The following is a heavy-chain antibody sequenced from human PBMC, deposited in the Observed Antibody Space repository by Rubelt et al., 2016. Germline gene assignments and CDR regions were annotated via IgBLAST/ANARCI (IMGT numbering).Heavy chain of an antibody. CDR1: GYTFTSYA. V-gene: IGHV1-3*01. D-gene: IGHD1-26*01. J-gene: IGHJ4*02. CDR2: FNVGHGNT. Sequence: QIQLVQSGAEVKKPGASVKVSCKASGYTFTSYAMHWLRQAPGQRLRWMGWFNVGHGNTKYSQKFQGRVTITRDTSASTAYMELGSLRSEDTAVYYCARDIYSGSYYGYWGQGTLVTVSS. CDR3: ARDIYSGSYYGY.